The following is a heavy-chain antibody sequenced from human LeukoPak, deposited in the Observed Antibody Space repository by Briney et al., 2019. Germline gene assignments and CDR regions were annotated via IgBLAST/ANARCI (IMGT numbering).Heavy chain of an antibody. CDR2: INPNSGGT. J-gene: IGHJ4*02. CDR1: GYTFTGYY. CDR3: ARGPGDSSGYYYRGFDY. V-gene: IGHV1-2*02. Sequence: ASVKVSCKASGYTFTGYYMHWVRQAPGQGLEWMGWINPNSGGTNYAQKFQGRVTMTRDTSISTAYMELSRLRSDDTAVYYCARGPGDSSGYYYRGFDYWGQGTLVTVSS. D-gene: IGHD3-22*01.